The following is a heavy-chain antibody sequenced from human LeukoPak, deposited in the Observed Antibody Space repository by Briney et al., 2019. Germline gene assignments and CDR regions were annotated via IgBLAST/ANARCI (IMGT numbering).Heavy chain of an antibody. Sequence: SETLSLTCTVSSGSISSGGYYWSWIRQPAGKGLEWIGHISTSGSTYYNPSLKSRVTISVDTSKNQFSLKLSSVTAADTAVYYCAGRGIAAAGTRVFDYWGQGTLVTVSS. CDR1: SGSISSGGYY. D-gene: IGHD6-13*01. V-gene: IGHV4-61*09. J-gene: IGHJ4*02. CDR3: AGRGIAAAGTRVFDY. CDR2: ISTSGST.